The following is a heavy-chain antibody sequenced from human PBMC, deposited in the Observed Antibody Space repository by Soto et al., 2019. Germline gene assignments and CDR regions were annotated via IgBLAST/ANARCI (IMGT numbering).Heavy chain of an antibody. CDR1: GFTFSSYW. J-gene: IGHJ6*02. CDR3: ARDPGGHSSIQLLFYYCGMDV. D-gene: IGHD5-18*01. V-gene: IGHV3-7*01. CDR2: IKQDGSEK. Sequence: GGSLRLSCAASGFTFSSYWMSWVRQAPGKGLEWVANIKQDGSEKYYVDSVKGRFTISRYKAKNSLYLQMNSLRAEDTAVYYCARDPGGHSSIQLLFYYCGMDVWGQGTTVTVSS.